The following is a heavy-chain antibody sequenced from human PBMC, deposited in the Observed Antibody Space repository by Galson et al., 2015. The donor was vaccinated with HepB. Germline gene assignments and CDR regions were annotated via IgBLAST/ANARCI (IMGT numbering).Heavy chain of an antibody. D-gene: IGHD1-1*01. CDR1: GYSFTYW. V-gene: IGHV5-51*01. CDR3: ARQDDNALYYFDS. CDR2: IHPGNSNT. J-gene: IGHJ4*02. Sequence: QSGAEVKKPGESLKISCVGSGYSFTYWIAWVRQMPGKGLEWMGIIHPGNSNTRYSPSFQGQVIISADQSISTVYLQWSSLKASDSAMYFCARQDDNALYYFDSWGQGTLVTVSS.